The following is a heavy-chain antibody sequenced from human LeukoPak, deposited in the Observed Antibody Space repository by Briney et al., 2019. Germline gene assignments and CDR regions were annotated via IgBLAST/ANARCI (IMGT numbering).Heavy chain of an antibody. D-gene: IGHD3-22*01. J-gene: IGHJ4*02. CDR2: IYYSGST. V-gene: IGHV4-59*01. CDR3: ARDRSDGSGQYGYYFDY. CDR1: GGSIGSYY. Sequence: PSETLSLTCIISGGSIGSYYSSWLRQPPGGGLEWIGHIYYSGSTDYNPSLRSRVTISVDTSKNQFSLRLSSVTAADTAVYYCARDRSDGSGQYGYYFDYWGRGTQVSVCS.